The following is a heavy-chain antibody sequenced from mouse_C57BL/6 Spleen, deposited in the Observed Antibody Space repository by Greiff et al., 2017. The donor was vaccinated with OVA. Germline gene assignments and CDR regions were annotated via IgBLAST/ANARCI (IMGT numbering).Heavy chain of an antibody. CDR2: ISYDGSN. CDR1: GYSITSGYY. J-gene: IGHJ3*01. V-gene: IGHV3-6*01. Sequence: EVQLVESGPGLVKPSQSLSLTCSVTGYSITSGYYWNWIRQFPGNKLEWMGYISYDGSNNYNPSLKNRISITRDTSKNQFFLKLNSVTTEDTATYYCAREGTMVTTGFAYWGQGTLVTVSA. D-gene: IGHD2-2*01. CDR3: AREGTMVTTGFAY.